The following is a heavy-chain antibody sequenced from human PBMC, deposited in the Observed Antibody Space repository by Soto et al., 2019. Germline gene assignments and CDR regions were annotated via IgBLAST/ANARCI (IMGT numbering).Heavy chain of an antibody. V-gene: IGHV1-24*01. CDR3: ATQIRYFDRSFY. J-gene: IGHJ4*02. D-gene: IGHD3-9*01. CDR1: GYTLTELS. Sequence: ASVKVSCKVSGYTLTELSMHWVRQAPGKGLEWMGGFDPEDGETIYAQKFQGRVTMTEDTSTDTAYMELSSLRSEDTAVYYCATQIRYFDRSFYRGQGTLVTVSS. CDR2: FDPEDGET.